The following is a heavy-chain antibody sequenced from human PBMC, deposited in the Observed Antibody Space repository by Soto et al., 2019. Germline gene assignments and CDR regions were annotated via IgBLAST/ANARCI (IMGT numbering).Heavy chain of an antibody. D-gene: IGHD6-19*01. CDR3: ARMGQWRVPGDYYYGMDV. CDR1: GLTVSSNY. Sequence: EVQLVESGGGLIQPGGSLRLSCAASGLTVSSNYMNWVRQAPGKSLEWVSLIYTGGGTYYADSVKGRFTVSRDNSKNTLYLQMNSLRAEDTAVYYCARMGQWRVPGDYYYGMDVWGQGTSVTVSS. V-gene: IGHV3-53*01. CDR2: IYTGGGT. J-gene: IGHJ6*02.